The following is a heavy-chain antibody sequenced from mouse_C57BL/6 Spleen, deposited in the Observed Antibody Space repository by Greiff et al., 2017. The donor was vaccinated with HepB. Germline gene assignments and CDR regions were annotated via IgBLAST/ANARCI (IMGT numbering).Heavy chain of an antibody. Sequence: EVQLQESGGDLVKPGGSLKLSCAASGFTFSSYGMSWVRQTPDKRLAWVATISSGGSYTYYPDSVKGRFTISRDNAKNTLYLQRSSLKSEDTAMDYGARHAAQAIWFAYWGQGTRVTVSA. D-gene: IGHD3-2*02. CDR3: ARHAAQAIWFAY. J-gene: IGHJ3*01. CDR1: GFTFSSYG. V-gene: IGHV5-6*01. CDR2: ISSGGSYT.